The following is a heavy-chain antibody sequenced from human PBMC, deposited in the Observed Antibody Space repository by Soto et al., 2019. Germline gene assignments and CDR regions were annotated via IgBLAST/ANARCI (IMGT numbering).Heavy chain of an antibody. J-gene: IGHJ3*02. CDR1: GGSISSYY. CDR2: IYYSGST. Sequence: SETLSLTCTVSGGSISSYYWSWIRQPPGKGLEWIGYIYYSGSTNYNPSLKSRVTISVDTSKNQFSLKLSSVTAADTAVYYCARHLQTPVVAAAPHAFDIWGQGTMVTVSS. CDR3: ARHLQTPVVAAAPHAFDI. D-gene: IGHD2-15*01. V-gene: IGHV4-59*08.